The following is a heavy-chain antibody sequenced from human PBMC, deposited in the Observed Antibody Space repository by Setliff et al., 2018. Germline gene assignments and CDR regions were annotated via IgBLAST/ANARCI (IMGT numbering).Heavy chain of an antibody. CDR2: VYCGDSDT. CDR3: ARLGYSDGFDI. D-gene: IGHD5-18*01. J-gene: IGHJ3*02. Sequence: PGESLKISCKASGYTFSDYWIGWVRQMPGKGLEWMGVVYCGDSDTRYSPSFQGQVTMSADRSIRSAYLQWSSLKASDTAMYYCARLGYSDGFDIWGQGTMVTVSS. V-gene: IGHV5-51*01. CDR1: GYTFSDYW.